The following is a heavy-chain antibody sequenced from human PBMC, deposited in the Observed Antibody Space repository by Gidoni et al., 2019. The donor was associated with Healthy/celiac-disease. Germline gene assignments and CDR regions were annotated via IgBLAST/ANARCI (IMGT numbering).Heavy chain of an antibody. J-gene: IGHJ5*02. Sequence: QVQLQQWGAGLLKPSETLSLTCAVYGGSFSGYYWRWIRQPPGKGLEWIGEINHSGSTNYNPSLKRRVTISVETAKNQFSRKVSSVTAAETAVYYCARRPGYSSPGPLRGGFDPWGQGTLVTVSS. V-gene: IGHV4-34*01. CDR3: ARRPGYSSPGPLRGGFDP. CDR1: GGSFSGYY. D-gene: IGHD6-13*01. CDR2: INHSGST.